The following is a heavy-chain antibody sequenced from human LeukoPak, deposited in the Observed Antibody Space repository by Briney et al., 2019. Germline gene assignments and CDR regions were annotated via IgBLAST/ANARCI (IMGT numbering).Heavy chain of an antibody. D-gene: IGHD6-13*01. CDR1: GFTFSSYA. J-gene: IGHJ4*02. V-gene: IGHV3-23*01. CDR2: ISGSGGST. Sequence: GGSLRLSCAASGFTFSSYAMSWVRQAPGKGLKWVSAISGSGGSTYYADSVKGRFTISRDNSKNTLYLQMNSLRAEDTAVYYCAKGELVRPLSPYYFDYWGQGTLVTVSS. CDR3: AKGELVRPLSPYYFDY.